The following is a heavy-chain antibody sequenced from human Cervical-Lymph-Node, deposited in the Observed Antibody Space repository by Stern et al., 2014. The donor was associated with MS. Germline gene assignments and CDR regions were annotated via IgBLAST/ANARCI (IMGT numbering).Heavy chain of an antibody. D-gene: IGHD1-1*01. V-gene: IGHV3-53*01. Sequence: EVQLVQSGGGVIQPGGSLRLSCTASGFTVSRDYMTWVRQAPGKGLEWVSLITNVGSTFYTDSVKGRFTISRDDSKNTVYLHMTSLRAEDTAMYYCARDTSSPERSDWWGQGNLVTVSS. CDR2: ITNVGST. CDR1: GFTVSRDY. CDR3: ARDTSSPERSDW. J-gene: IGHJ4*02.